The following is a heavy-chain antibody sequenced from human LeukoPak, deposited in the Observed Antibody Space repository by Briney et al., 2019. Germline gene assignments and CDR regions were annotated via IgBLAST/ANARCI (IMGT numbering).Heavy chain of an antibody. CDR2: ISSSSSTI. D-gene: IGHD2-2*03. V-gene: IGHV3-11*01. J-gene: IGHJ6*03. CDR1: GFTFSDYY. Sequence: GGSLRLSCAASGFTFSDYYMSWIRQAPGKGLEWVSYISSSSSTIYYADSVKGRFTISRDNAKNSLYLQMNSLRAEDTAMYYCARDGYCSSTSCKGASWYYYYMDVWGKGTTVTVSS. CDR3: ARDGYCSSTSCKGASWYYYYMDV.